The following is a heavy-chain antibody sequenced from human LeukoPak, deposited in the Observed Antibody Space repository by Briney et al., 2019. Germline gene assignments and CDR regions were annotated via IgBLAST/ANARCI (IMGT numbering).Heavy chain of an antibody. J-gene: IGHJ4*02. CDR1: GYSISSGYY. CDR2: IYHSGST. CDR3: ARDADDY. Sequence: SETLSLTCTVSGYSISSGYYWGWIRQPPGKGLEWIGSIYHSGSTYYNPSLKSRVTISVDTSKNQFSLKLSSVTAADTAVYCCARDADDYWGQGTLVTVSS. V-gene: IGHV4-38-2*02.